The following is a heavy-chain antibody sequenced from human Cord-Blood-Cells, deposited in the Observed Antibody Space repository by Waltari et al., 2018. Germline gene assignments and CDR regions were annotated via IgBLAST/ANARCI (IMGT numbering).Heavy chain of an antibody. CDR1: GYSISSGYY. CDR2: IYHSGST. CDR3: ASVGAAAIDY. V-gene: IGHV4-38-2*02. J-gene: IGHJ4*02. Sequence: QVQLQESGPGLVKPSETLSLTCTVSGYSISSGYYWGWIRQPPGKGLEWIGSIYHSGSTYYNPSLKSRVTISVDTSKNQFSLKLSSVTAADTAVYYCASVGAAAIDYWGQGTLATVSS. D-gene: IGHD2-2*01.